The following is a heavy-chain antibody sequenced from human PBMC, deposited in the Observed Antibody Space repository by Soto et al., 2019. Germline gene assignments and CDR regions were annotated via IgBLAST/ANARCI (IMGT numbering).Heavy chain of an antibody. V-gene: IGHV4-59*08. Sequence: PSETLSLTCTVPGGSISSYYWSWIRQPPGKGLEWIGYIYYSGSTNYNPSLKSRVTISVDTSKNQFSLKLSSVTAADTAVYYCARLSELLDAFDIWGQGTMVTVSS. CDR1: GGSISSYY. D-gene: IGHD1-7*01. CDR2: IYYSGST. CDR3: ARLSELLDAFDI. J-gene: IGHJ3*02.